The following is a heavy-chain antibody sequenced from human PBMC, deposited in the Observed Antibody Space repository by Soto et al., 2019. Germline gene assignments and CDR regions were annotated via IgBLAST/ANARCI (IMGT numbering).Heavy chain of an antibody. CDR3: ARVIPGVEAWFDP. J-gene: IGHJ5*02. V-gene: IGHV1-18*01. CDR2: ISAYTDTP. CDR1: GYTFTNFG. D-gene: IGHD2-2*01. Sequence: ASVKVSGKASGYTFTNFGVTCVRLAPGQGLEWMGWISAYTDTPNYAQKFQGRVTMTIDTSTSTAYMDLRSLTSDDTAVYYCARVIPGVEAWFDPWGQGTLGTVSS.